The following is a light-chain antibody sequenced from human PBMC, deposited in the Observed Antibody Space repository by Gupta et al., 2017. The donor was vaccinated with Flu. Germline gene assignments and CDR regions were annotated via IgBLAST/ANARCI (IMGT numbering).Light chain of an antibody. CDR1: SNDVGGYNF. J-gene: IGLJ2*01. CDR2: EVS. Sequence: QSALTQPASVSGSPGQSITIPCTGTSNDVGGYNFVSWYQQHPGKAPKLMIYEVSDRPSGVSNRFSGSKSGNTASLTIXGXQADDEXDYYCSSKRSSSALAIFGGGTRLTVL. CDR3: SSKRSSSALAI. V-gene: IGLV2-14*01.